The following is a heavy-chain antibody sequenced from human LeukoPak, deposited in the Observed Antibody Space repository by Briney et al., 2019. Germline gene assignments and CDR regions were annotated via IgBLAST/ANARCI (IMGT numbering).Heavy chain of an antibody. D-gene: IGHD4-23*01. CDR1: GGSFSGYY. CDR2: INHSGSA. Sequence: SETLSLTCAVYGGSFSGYYWSWIRQPPGKGLEWIGEINHSGSANYNPSLKSRVTISVDTSKNQFSLKLSSVTAADTAVYYCATIYGGNSDYWGQGTLATVSS. V-gene: IGHV4-34*01. J-gene: IGHJ4*02. CDR3: ATIYGGNSDY.